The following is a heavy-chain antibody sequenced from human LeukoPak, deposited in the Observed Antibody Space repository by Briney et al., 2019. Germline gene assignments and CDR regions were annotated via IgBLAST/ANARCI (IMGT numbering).Heavy chain of an antibody. CDR2: ISSSGSTI. Sequence: GGSLRLSCAASGFSFSNYEMNWVRQAPGKGLEWISYISSSGSTIYYADSVKGRFTLSRDNAKNSLYLQMNSLRAEDTAVYYCARDSYLGYYGSGSYYNAPDYWGQGTLVTVSS. D-gene: IGHD3-10*01. CDR3: ARDSYLGYYGSGSYYNAPDY. V-gene: IGHV3-48*03. J-gene: IGHJ4*02. CDR1: GFSFSNYE.